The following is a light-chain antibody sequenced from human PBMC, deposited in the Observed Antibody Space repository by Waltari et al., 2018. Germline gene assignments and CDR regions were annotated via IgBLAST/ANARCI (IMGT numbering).Light chain of an antibody. V-gene: IGKV3-11*01. CDR3: QQRRSWPLT. CDR2: DTS. J-gene: IGKJ4*01. Sequence: EIVMTKSPAILSLSPGDRATLSCRASHSVDWYLAWYQQRPGQPPRLLIYDTSNRAPGIPARFSGSGSDTDFTLTISSLEPEDFAVYYCQQRRSWPLTFGGGTKVEIE. CDR1: HSVDWY.